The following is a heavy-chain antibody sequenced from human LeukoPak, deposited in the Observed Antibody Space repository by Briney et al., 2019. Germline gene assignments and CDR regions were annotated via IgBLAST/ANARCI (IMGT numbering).Heavy chain of an antibody. D-gene: IGHD2-21*01. CDR3: ARSVVIATTPAFDY. Sequence: ASETLSLTCTVSGGSISSYYWSWIRQPPGKGLEWIGYIYYSGSTNYNPSLKSRVTISVDTSKNQFSLKLSSVTAADTAVYYCARSVVIATTPAFDYWGQGTLVTVSS. CDR1: GGSISSYY. V-gene: IGHV4-59*01. J-gene: IGHJ4*02. CDR2: IYYSGST.